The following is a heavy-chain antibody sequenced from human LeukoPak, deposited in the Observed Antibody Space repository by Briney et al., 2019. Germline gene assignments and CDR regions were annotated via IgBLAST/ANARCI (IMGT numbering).Heavy chain of an antibody. CDR2: VYHSGTT. V-gene: IGHV4-39*07. CDR3: ARVSYSSSWYYHYMDV. Sequence: SETLSLTCTVSGGSISSSSYYWGWIRQPPGKGLQWIGSVYHSGTTFYNPSLKSRVTISVDTSKNQFSLKLSSVTAADTAVYYCARVSYSSSWYYHYMDVWGKGTTVTVSS. D-gene: IGHD6-13*01. J-gene: IGHJ6*03. CDR1: GGSISSSSYY.